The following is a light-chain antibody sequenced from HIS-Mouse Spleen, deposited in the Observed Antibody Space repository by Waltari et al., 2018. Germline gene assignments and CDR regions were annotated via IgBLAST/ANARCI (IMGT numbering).Light chain of an antibody. CDR2: DVS. CDR3: SSYTSSSTYV. CDR1: SSDVGGYNY. V-gene: IGLV2-14*03. Sequence: QSALTQPASVSGSPGQSTTISCTGTSSDVGGYNYVSWYQQHPGKAPKPMIYDVSNRPSGVSNRFSGSKSGNTASLTISGLQAEDEADYYCSSYTSSSTYVFGTGTKVTVL. J-gene: IGLJ1*01.